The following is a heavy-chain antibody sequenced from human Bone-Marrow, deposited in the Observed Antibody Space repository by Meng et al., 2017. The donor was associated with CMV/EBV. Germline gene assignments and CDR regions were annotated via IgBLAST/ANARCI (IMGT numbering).Heavy chain of an antibody. CDR1: GFTFDDYG. J-gene: IGHJ5*02. D-gene: IGHD2-2*01. V-gene: IGHV3-20*04. CDR2: INWNGGST. Sequence: LSLTCAASGFTFDDYGMSWVRQAPGKGLEWVSGINWNGGSTGYADFVKGRFTISRDNAKNSLYLQMNSLRAEDTALYYCARGGEEYAPSWGDWFDPWGQGTLVTVSS. CDR3: ARGGEEYAPSWGDWFDP.